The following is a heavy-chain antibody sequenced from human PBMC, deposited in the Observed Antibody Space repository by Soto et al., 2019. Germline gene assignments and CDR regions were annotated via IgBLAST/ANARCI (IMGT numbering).Heavy chain of an antibody. CDR3: ARCPQPPDTADPYAVDV. J-gene: IGHJ6*02. V-gene: IGHV1-69*18. D-gene: IGHD5-18*01. CDR1: GGAFSRSG. CDR2: IVPSVDTT. Sequence: QVQLVQSGTEVKKPGASVKVSCKASGGAFSRSGFHWVRQAPGQGLEWMGMIVPSVDTTNYAQKFQARVTISADQFTSTVYMELRSLRSEDTAVYYCARCPQPPDTADPYAVDVWGQGTRVIVSS.